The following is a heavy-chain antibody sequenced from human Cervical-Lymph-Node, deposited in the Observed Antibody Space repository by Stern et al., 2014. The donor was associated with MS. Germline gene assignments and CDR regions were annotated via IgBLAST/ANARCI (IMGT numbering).Heavy chain of an antibody. V-gene: IGHV1-18*04. D-gene: IGHD2-2*01. CDR3: ARSTFVVNYYYYYGMDV. J-gene: IGHJ6*02. CDR1: GYTFTSYG. CDR2: ISAYNGNT. Sequence: QVQLVESGAEVKKPGASVKVSCKASGYTFTSYGISWVRQAPGQGLEWMGWISAYNGNTNYAQKLQGRVTMTTDTSTSTAYMELRSLRSDDTAVYYCARSTFVVNYYYYYGMDVWGQGTTVTVSS.